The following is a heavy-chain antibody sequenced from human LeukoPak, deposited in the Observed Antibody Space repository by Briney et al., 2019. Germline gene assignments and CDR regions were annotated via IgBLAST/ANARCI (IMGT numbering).Heavy chain of an antibody. D-gene: IGHD3/OR15-3a*01. CDR3: ARLPPTGLDPFDY. J-gene: IGHJ4*02. CDR2: IYPGDSDT. V-gene: IGHV5-51*01. CDR1: GYSFTSYW. Sequence: GESLKISCKGFGYSFTSYWIGWVRQMPGKGLEWMGIIYPGDSDTRSSPSFQGQITISADKSISTAYLQWSRLKASDTAMYYCARLPPTGLDPFDYRGQGTLVTVCS.